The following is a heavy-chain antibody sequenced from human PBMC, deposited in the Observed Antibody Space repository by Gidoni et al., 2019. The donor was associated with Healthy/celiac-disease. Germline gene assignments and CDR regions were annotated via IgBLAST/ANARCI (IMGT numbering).Heavy chain of an antibody. CDR2: IYYSGIT. D-gene: IGHD3-10*01. J-gene: IGHJ6*02. V-gene: IGHV4-59*01. Sequence: QVQLQESGPGLVKPSETLSLTCTVSGGSISSYYWSWIRQPPGKGLEWIGYIYYSGITNDNPSLKSRVTISVDTSKNQFSLKLSSVTAAYTAVYYCARGRDTGIRGVIPTRYYYYGMDVWGQGTTVTVSS. CDR1: GGSISSYY. CDR3: ARGRDTGIRGVIPTRYYYYGMDV.